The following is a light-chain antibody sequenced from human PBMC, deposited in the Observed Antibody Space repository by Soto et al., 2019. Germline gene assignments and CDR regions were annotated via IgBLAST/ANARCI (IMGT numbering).Light chain of an antibody. CDR1: QSVTSSY. CDR3: QQYASSPYT. J-gene: IGKJ2*01. Sequence: EIVLTQSPGTLSLSPGDRATLSCRASQSVTSSYLAWYQQKPGHAPSPLIYGASSRPTGIPDRFSGSGSGTDFTLTISSLEPEDFAVYFCQQYASSPYTFGQGTKLEIK. V-gene: IGKV3-20*01. CDR2: GAS.